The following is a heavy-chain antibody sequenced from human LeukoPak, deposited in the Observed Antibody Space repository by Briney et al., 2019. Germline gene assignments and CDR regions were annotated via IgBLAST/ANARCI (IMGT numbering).Heavy chain of an antibody. CDR2: IYYSGST. D-gene: IGHD2-2*01. CDR1: GGSISSNSYY. V-gene: IGHV4-39*07. Sequence: PSETLSLTCAVSGGSISSNSYYWGWIRQPPGKGLEWIGSIYYSGSTYHNPSLKSRVTISVDTSKNQFSLKLSSVTAADTAVYYCARPRYCSSTSCPIRAFDIWGQGTMVTVSS. J-gene: IGHJ3*02. CDR3: ARPRYCSSTSCPIRAFDI.